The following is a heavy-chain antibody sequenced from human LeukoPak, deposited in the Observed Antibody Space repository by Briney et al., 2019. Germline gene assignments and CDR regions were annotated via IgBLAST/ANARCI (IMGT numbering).Heavy chain of an antibody. CDR2: ISASGGTT. V-gene: IGHV3-23*01. CDR1: GFTFSSYG. Sequence: GGSLRLSCAASGFTFSSYGMSWVRQAPGKGLEWVSDISASGGTTYYADSVKGRFTISRDHSKNTLYLQMTSLRAEDTAVYYCAKDKTVWLLTQYYFDYWGQGTLVTVSS. D-gene: IGHD3-22*01. J-gene: IGHJ4*02. CDR3: AKDKTVWLLTQYYFDY.